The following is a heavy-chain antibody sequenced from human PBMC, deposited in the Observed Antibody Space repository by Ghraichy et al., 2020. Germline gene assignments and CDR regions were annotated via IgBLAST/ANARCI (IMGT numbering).Heavy chain of an antibody. V-gene: IGHV3-73*01. D-gene: IGHD6-13*01. CDR2: IRSKANSYAT. Sequence: GGSLRLSCAASGFTFSGSAMHWVRQASGKGLEWVGRIRSKANSYATAYAASVKGRFTISRDDSKNTAYLQMNSLKTEDTAVYYCTRHESRGRAAGTGTPFDYWGQGTLVTVSS. CDR3: TRHESRGRAAGTGTPFDY. CDR1: GFTFSGSA. J-gene: IGHJ4*02.